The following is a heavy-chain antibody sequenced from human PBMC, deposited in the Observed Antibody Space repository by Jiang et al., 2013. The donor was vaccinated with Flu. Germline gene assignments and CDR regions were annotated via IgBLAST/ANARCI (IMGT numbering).Heavy chain of an antibody. Sequence: KPTQTLTLTCTFSGFSLNSSPMCVSWVRQPPGKAPEWLALIDSDDDKYYSTSLKTRLTISKDTSKNQVVLTMTNMDPVDTATYYCSRIRLVPGPGGYYYHYGMDVWGPKGPRSPSPQ. J-gene: IGHJ6*01. CDR1: GFSLNSSPMC. V-gene: IGHV2-70*13. D-gene: IGHD6-19*01. CDR2: IDSDDDK. CDR3: SRIRLVPGPGGYYYHYGMDV.